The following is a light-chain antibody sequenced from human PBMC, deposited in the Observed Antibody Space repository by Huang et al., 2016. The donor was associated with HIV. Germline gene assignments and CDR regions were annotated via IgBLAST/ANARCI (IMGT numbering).Light chain of an antibody. Sequence: DIQMTQSPSSLSASVGDRISITCRASQTISTFLNWYQQKPGKAPKLLIYAASNLQSGVSSRFGGTVSGTLFTLTVTGLLPDDFATYFCQQTSSVPLTFGGGTKVEMK. V-gene: IGKV1-39*01. CDR2: AAS. J-gene: IGKJ4*01. CDR3: QQTSSVPLT. CDR1: QTISTF.